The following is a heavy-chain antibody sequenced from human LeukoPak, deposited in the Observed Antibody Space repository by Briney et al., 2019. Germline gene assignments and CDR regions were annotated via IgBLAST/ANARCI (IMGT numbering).Heavy chain of an antibody. CDR2: LYTSGNT. Sequence: PSETLSLTCTVSGDSISNHHWTWIRQPAGKGLEWIGHLYTSGNTNYNPSLKSRVTMSVDTSKNQLSLKLNSVTAADTAAYFCARKDGDLWGQGTLVTVSS. CDR1: GDSISNHH. V-gene: IGHV4-4*07. CDR3: ARKDGDL. J-gene: IGHJ4*02.